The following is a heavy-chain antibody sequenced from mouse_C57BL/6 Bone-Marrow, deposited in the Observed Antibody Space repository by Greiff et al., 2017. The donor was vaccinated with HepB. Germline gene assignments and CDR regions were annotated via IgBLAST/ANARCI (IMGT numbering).Heavy chain of an antibody. CDR2: IDPENGDT. D-gene: IGHD1-1*01. CDR1: GFNIKDDY. J-gene: IGHJ4*01. Sequence: EVQLQQSGAELVRPGASVKLSCTASGFNIKDDYMHWVKQRPEQGLEWIGWIDPENGDTEYASKFQGKATITADTSSNTAHLQRSSLTSEDTAVYYCTTLVITTVVATSDAMDYWGQGTSVTVSS. V-gene: IGHV14-4*01. CDR3: TTLVITTVVATSDAMDY.